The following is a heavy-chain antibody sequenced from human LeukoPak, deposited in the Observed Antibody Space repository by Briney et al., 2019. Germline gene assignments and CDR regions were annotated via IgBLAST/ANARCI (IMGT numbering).Heavy chain of an antibody. CDR1: GGSISSYY. J-gene: IGHJ4*02. CDR2: IYYSGST. D-gene: IGHD3-22*01. Sequence: SGTLSLTCTVSGGSISSYYWSWIRQPPGKGLEWIGYIYYSGSTNYNPSLKSRVTISVDTSKNQFSLKLSSVTAADTAVYYCARVPAGFHYDSSGTWGQGTLVTVSS. V-gene: IGHV4-59*01. CDR3: ARVPAGFHYDSSGT.